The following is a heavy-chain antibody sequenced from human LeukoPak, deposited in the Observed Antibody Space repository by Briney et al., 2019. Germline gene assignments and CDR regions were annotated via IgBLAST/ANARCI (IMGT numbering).Heavy chain of an antibody. J-gene: IGHJ5*02. D-gene: IGHD6-13*01. CDR2: IYHSGST. V-gene: IGHV4-38-2*01. CDR3: ARGLIAAAGVNWFDP. CDR1: GYSISSGYY. Sequence: SETLSLTCAVSGYSISSGYYWGWIRQPPGKGLEWIGSIYHSGSTYYNPSLKSRVTISVDTSKNQFSLKLSSVTAADTAVCYCARGLIAAAGVNWFDPWGQGTLVTVSS.